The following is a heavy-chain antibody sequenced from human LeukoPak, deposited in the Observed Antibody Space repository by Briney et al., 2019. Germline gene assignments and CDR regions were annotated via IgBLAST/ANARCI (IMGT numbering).Heavy chain of an antibody. CDR2: ISGSGGST. D-gene: IGHD6-19*01. J-gene: IGHJ6*02. CDR3: ARDPAGGRSSGWYYYYYGMDV. Sequence: GGSLRLSCAASGFTFSSYAMSWDRQAPGKGLEWVSAISGSGGSTYYADSVKGRFTISRDNSKNTLYLQMNSLRAEDTAVYYCARDPAGGRSSGWYYYYYGMDVWGQGTTVTVSS. V-gene: IGHV3-23*01. CDR1: GFTFSSYA.